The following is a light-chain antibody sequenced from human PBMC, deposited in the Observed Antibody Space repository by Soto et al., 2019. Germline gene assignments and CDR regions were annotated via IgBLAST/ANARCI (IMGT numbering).Light chain of an antibody. CDR1: SSNIGSNY. CDR2: DDN. CDR3: GTWHSSLSAGV. J-gene: IGLJ2*01. V-gene: IGLV1-51*01. Sequence: QSVLTQPPSVSAAPGQKVTISCSGSSSNIGSNYVSWYQQLPGTAPKLLIYDDNKRPSGIPDRFSGSKSGTSATLGITGLQTGDEADYYCGTWHSSLSAGVFGGGIKLTVL.